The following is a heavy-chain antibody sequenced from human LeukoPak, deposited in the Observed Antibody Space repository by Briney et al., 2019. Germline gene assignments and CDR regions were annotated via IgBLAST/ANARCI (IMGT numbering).Heavy chain of an antibody. CDR2: IISDGSSA. D-gene: IGHD3-3*01. CDR3: AKEYYDFWSGYPHDY. CDR1: GFTFSSYW. V-gene: IGHV3-74*01. J-gene: IGHJ4*02. Sequence: GGSLRLSCAASGFTFSSYWMHWVRQAPGKGLVWVSRIISDGSSATYADSVKGRFTISRDNSKNTLYLQMNSLRAEDTAVYYCAKEYYDFWSGYPHDYWGQGTLVTVSS.